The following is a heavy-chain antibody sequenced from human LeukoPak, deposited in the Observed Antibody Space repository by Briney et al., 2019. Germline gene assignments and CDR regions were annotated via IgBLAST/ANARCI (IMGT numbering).Heavy chain of an antibody. J-gene: IGHJ5*02. V-gene: IGHV1-69*13. CDR1: GGTFSSYA. D-gene: IGHD6-13*01. CDR2: IIPIFGTA. CDR3: ARGRYSPDWFDP. Sequence: SVKVSCKASGGTFSSYAISWVRPAPGQGLEWMGGIIPIFGTANYAQKFQGRVTITADESTSTAYMELSSLRSEDTAVYYCARGRYSPDWFDPWGQGTLATVSS.